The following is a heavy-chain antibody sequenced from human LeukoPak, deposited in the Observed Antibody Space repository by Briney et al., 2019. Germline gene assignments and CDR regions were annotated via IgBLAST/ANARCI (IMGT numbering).Heavy chain of an antibody. D-gene: IGHD3-16*01. Sequence: ASVKVSCKVSGHTLTELSMHWVRQAPGKGLEWMGGFDPEDGETIYAQKFQGRVTMTEDTSTDTAYMELSSLRSEDTAVYYCATDLLRGELNDYWGQGTLVTVSS. CDR1: GHTLTELS. CDR2: FDPEDGET. V-gene: IGHV1-24*01. J-gene: IGHJ4*02. CDR3: ATDLLRGELNDY.